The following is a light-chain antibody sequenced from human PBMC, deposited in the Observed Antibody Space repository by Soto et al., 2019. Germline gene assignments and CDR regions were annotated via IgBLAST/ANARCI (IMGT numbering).Light chain of an antibody. V-gene: IGKV1-33*01. Sequence: DIPMTQSPSSLSASVGDRVTITCQASQDISNYLNWYQQKPGKAPKLLIFDANTLETGVPSRFSGFGSVTDFTLTISSLQPEDIATYYCQQYDNLPLTFGGGTKVELK. CDR3: QQYDNLPLT. CDR1: QDISNY. J-gene: IGKJ4*01. CDR2: DAN.